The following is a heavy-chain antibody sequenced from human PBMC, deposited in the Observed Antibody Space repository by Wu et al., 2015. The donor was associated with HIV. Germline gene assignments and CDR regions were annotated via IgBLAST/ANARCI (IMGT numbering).Heavy chain of an antibody. CDR1: GYTFITHP. D-gene: IGHD3-22*01. Sequence: QMQLVQSGGDVKKSGASVKVSCKASGYTFITHPITWVRQAPGQRPEWMGGSPLIMVTQSMHRSSRTDSVCTTDTSATTAYMELRSLRSDDTAVYYCARVFEDSSGYYSWFDPWGQGTLSPSPQ. CDR3: ARVFEDSSGYYSWFDP. J-gene: IGHJ5*02. V-gene: IGHV1-18*01. CDR2: SPLIMVT.